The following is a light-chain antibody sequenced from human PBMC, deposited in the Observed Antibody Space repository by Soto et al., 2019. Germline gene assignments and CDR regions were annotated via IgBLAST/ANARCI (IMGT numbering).Light chain of an antibody. CDR2: AAS. V-gene: IGKV1-12*01. CDR1: QDISSW. CDR3: QQANSFPLT. J-gene: IGKJ5*01. Sequence: DIQMTQAPSSVSASVGDRVTITCRASQDISSWLAWYQQKPGKAPKLLIYAASSLQSGVPSRFSGRASGTDFSLTISSLQPEDISPYYCQQANSFPLTFGQGTRLQMK.